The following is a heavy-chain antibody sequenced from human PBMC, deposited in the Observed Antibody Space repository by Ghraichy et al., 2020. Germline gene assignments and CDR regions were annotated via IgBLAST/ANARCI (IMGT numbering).Heavy chain of an antibody. V-gene: IGHV3-7*03. CDR3: ARVYPPGSGRRSAFDP. Sequence: GEFLNISCAASGFTFSSYWMSWVRQAPGKGLEWVANIKQDGSEKYYVDSVKGRFTISRDNAKNSLYLQMNSLRAEDTAVYYCARVYPPGSGRRSAFDPWGQGTLVTVSS. D-gene: IGHD3-10*01. CDR1: GFTFSSYW. J-gene: IGHJ5*02. CDR2: IKQDGSEK.